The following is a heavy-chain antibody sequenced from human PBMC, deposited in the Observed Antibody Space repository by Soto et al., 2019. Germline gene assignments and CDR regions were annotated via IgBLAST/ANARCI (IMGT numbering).Heavy chain of an antibody. J-gene: IGHJ4*02. CDR2: GQYGGST. CDR1: GASVNNRNYH. Sequence: QVQLQESGPGLVKPSETLSLTCTVSGASVNNRNYHWSWIRQPPGRGLEWIGQGQYGGSTEFASSSLKSRLTLSIDASKNQFSLKLSSVTAADTAIYYCAVLLQGGGGDGNWGQGTLVTVSS. CDR3: AVLLQGGGGDGN. V-gene: IGHV4-61*01. D-gene: IGHD3-10*01.